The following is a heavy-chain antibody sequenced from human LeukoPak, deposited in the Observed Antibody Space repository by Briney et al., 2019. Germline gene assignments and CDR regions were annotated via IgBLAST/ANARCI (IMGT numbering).Heavy chain of an antibody. CDR3: VRDLTIVGVAQVHH. CDR1: GFTFSSSA. CDR2: ISNNGGYT. D-gene: IGHD1-26*01. Sequence: PGGSLRLSCAASGFTFSSSAMSWVRQAPGKGLEWVSAISNNGGYTYYADSVQGRFTISRDNSKSTLCLQMNSLRAEDTAVYYCVRDLTIVGVAQVHHWGQGTLVTVSS. V-gene: IGHV3-23*01. J-gene: IGHJ5*02.